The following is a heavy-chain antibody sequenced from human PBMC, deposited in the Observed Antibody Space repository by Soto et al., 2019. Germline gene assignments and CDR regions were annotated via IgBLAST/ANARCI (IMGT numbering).Heavy chain of an antibody. CDR1: GYTFTGYY. CDR3: AREGCNNGVCYGFDP. Sequence: ASVKVSCKASGYTFTGYYMHWVRQAPGQGLEWMGWINPNSGGTNYAQKFQGRVTMTRDTSISTAYMELSRLRSDDTAVYYCAREGCNNGVCYGFDPWRQGTLVTSPQ. CDR2: INPNSGGT. V-gene: IGHV1-2*02. D-gene: IGHD2-8*01. J-gene: IGHJ5*02.